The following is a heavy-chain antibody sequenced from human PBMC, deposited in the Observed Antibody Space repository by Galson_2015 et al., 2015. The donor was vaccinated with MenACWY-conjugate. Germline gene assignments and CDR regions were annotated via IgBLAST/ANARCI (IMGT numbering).Heavy chain of an antibody. J-gene: IGHJ6*03. CDR2: IKSQTDGGKI. CDR1: AFTFRNAS. D-gene: IGHD2-21*01. Sequence: SLRLSCAGSAFTFRNASLSWVRQAPGKGLEWVGRIKSQTDGGKIDYAAPVKGRFTISRDDSKNTLYLQMNSLKIEDTAVYHCTTHKPDSWGGLLFHFYMDVWGKGTTVTVSS. CDR3: TTHKPDSWGGLLFHFYMDV. V-gene: IGHV3-15*01.